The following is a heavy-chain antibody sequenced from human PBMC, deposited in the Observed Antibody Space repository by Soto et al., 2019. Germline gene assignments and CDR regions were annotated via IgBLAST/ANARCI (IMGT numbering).Heavy chain of an antibody. V-gene: IGHV3-7*05. J-gene: IGHJ4*02. D-gene: IGHD3-22*01. CDR1: GFTFSSYA. CDR3: ARDGLDYYDSSGYSDY. CDR2: IKQDGSEK. Sequence: GGSLRLSCAASGFTFSSYAMSWVRQAPGKGLEWVANIKQDGSEKYYVDSVKGRFTISRDNAKNSLYLQMNSLIAEDTAVYYCARDGLDYYDSSGYSDYWGQGTLVTVSS.